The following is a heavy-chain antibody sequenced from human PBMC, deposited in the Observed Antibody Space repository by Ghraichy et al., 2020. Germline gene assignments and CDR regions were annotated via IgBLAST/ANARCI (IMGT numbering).Heavy chain of an antibody. D-gene: IGHD3-16*02. Sequence: SETLSLTCTVSGGSISSSSYYWGWIRQPPGKGLEWIGSIYYSGSTYYSPSLKSRVTISADTSKNHFSLKLRSVTAADTAVYYCARQVIRDGLREPDYWGQGTLVTVSS. CDR1: GGSISSSSYY. V-gene: IGHV4-39*01. CDR2: IYYSGST. J-gene: IGHJ4*02. CDR3: ARQVIRDGLREPDY.